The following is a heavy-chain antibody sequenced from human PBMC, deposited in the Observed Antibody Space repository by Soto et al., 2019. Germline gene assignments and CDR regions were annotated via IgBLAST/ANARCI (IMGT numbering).Heavy chain of an antibody. CDR1: GGSISSGGYS. V-gene: IGHV4-30-2*01. D-gene: IGHD1-26*01. J-gene: IGHJ5*02. CDR3: ARESGAGATNWFDP. CDR2: INYGGST. Sequence: QQQLQESGSGLVKPSQTLSLTCAVSGGSISSGGYSWRWIRQPPGKGLEWIGDINYGGSTYYNPSLKSRATISIDRSKNHFSLELTSVTAADTAVYYCARESGAGATNWFDPWGRGTLVTVSS.